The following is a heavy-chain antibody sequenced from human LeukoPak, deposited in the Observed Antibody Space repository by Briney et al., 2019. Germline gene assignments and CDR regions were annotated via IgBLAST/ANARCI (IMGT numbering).Heavy chain of an antibody. CDR3: ARDKVTY. Sequence: GGSLRLSCAASGFAFSNYWMSWVRQAPGKGLEWVAHINKDGSEIYYVDSVKGRFTISRDNAKNSLSLQMNSLRVEDTAVYYCARDKVTYWGQGTLVTVS. J-gene: IGHJ4*02. CDR2: INKDGSEI. CDR1: GFAFSNYW. V-gene: IGHV3-7*01.